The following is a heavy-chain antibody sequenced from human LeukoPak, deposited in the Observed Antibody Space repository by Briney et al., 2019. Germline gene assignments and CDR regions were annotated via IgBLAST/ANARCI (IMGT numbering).Heavy chain of an antibody. Sequence: SETLSLTCAVYGGSFSGYHWSWIRQPPGKGLEWIGEINHSGSTNYNPSLKSRVTISVDTSKDQFSLKLSSVTAADTAVYYCAREWISSSSWSLADWGQGTLVTVSS. CDR3: AREWISSSSWSLAD. CDR1: GGSFSGYH. D-gene: IGHD6-13*01. CDR2: INHSGST. V-gene: IGHV4-34*01. J-gene: IGHJ4*02.